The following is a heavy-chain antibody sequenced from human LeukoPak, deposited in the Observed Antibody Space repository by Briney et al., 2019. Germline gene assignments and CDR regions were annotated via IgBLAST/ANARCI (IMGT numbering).Heavy chain of an antibody. CDR3: TRGSLSGSSRDY. D-gene: IGHD1-26*01. CDR1: VYTFIEYD. V-gene: IGHV1-8*01. CDR2: MNANADDT. J-gene: IGHJ4*02. Sequence: AAVTVSFQPSVYTFIEYDINWVRQAAGQGGAGMGWMNANADDTGYAQKFQGRFTMTSNSSIDTAYMELSGLRSEDTAVYYCTRGSLSGSSRDYWGQGTLLTVSS.